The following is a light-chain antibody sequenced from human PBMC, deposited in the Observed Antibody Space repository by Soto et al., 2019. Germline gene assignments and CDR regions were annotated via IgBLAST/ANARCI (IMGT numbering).Light chain of an antibody. CDR3: SSYTSSSTPPSG. J-gene: IGLJ1*01. CDR2: EVS. CDR1: SSDVGGYDY. Sequence: QSALTQPASVSGSPGQSITISCTGTSSDVGGYDYVSWYQQHPGKAPKLMIYEVSDRPLGVSNRFSGSKSGNTASLTISGLQAEDESDYYGSSYTSSSTPPSGFGTGTKVTVL. V-gene: IGLV2-14*01.